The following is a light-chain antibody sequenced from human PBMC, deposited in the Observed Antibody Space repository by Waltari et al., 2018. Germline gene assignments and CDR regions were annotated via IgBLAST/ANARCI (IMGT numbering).Light chain of an antibody. J-gene: IGLJ2*01. CDR3: GTWDSSLTAVV. Sequence: QSVLTQPPSVSAAPGQRVTISCPGRRPNLESNYVSWYRQLPGTAPKLLIYDNDKRPSGIPDRFSGSKSGTSATLGITGLQTGDEADYYCGTWDSSLTAVVFGGGTKLTVL. CDR2: DND. V-gene: IGLV1-51*01. CDR1: RPNLESNY.